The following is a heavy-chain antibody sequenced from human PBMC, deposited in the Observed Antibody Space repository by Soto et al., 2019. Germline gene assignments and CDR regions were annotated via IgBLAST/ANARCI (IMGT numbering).Heavy chain of an antibody. V-gene: IGHV1-69*05. CDR3: AINIAVAGTGRAPYYYGMDV. Sequence: GASVKVSCKASGGTFSSYAISWVRQAPGQGLEWMGGIIPIFGTANYAQKFQGRVTMTRDTSISTAYMELSRLRSDDTAVYYCAINIAVAGTGRAPYYYGMDVWGQGTTVTVSS. CDR2: IIPIFGTA. CDR1: GGTFSSYA. D-gene: IGHD6-19*01. J-gene: IGHJ6*02.